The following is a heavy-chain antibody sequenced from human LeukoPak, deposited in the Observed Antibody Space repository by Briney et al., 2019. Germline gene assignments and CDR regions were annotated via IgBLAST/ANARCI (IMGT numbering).Heavy chain of an antibody. CDR1: GFTFSNYA. J-gene: IGHJ6*03. CDR2: ISFNGVTT. D-gene: IGHD5-18*01. CDR3: AKGGYSSGRYFYYYMDV. Sequence: PGGSLRLSCAASGFTFSNYAMSWVRQAPGKGLEWVSTISFNGVTTYYADSAKGRFTISRDNSKNTVYLQMNNLRAEDTAVYFCAKGGYSSGRYFYYYMDVWGEGTTVTVSS. V-gene: IGHV3-23*01.